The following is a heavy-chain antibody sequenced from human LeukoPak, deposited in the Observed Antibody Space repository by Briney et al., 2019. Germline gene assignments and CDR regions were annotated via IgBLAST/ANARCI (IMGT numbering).Heavy chain of an antibody. CDR2: IYTSGST. J-gene: IGHJ3*02. Sequence: SETLSLTCTVSGGSISSYYWSRIRQPAGKGLEWIGRIYTSGSTNYNPSLKSRVTMSVDTSKNQFSLKLSSVTAADTAVYYCARAYYYDSSGYYSLDAFDIWGQGTMVTVSS. CDR1: GGSISSYY. V-gene: IGHV4-4*07. D-gene: IGHD3-22*01. CDR3: ARAYYYDSSGYYSLDAFDI.